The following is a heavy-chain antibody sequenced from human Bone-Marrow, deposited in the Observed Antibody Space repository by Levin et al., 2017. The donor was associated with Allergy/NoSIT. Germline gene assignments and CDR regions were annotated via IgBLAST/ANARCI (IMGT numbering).Heavy chain of an antibody. J-gene: IGHJ5*02. Sequence: GASVKVSCKASGYSFTGYFMDWVRQAPGQGLEWMGRLNPHSGATTYAQQFQGRVTMTRDTSNNIVYMELSSLRSDDTAVYYCTRETSSSLSWPPFDPWGQGTLVTVSS. CDR1: GYSFTGYF. V-gene: IGHV1-2*06. CDR2: LNPHSGAT. CDR3: TRETSSSLSWPPFDP. D-gene: IGHD6-19*01.